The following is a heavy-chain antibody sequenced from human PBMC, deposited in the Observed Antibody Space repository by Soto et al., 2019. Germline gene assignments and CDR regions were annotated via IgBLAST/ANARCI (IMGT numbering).Heavy chain of an antibody. Sequence: EVHLVEAGGGLVKPGESLTLSCAASGFTFGSFTLNWVRQAPGKGLEWVSSISSSSAYIYYAESVKGRFTISRDNARSTLYLQMNSLRLDDTAVYCRARDGLTFGGDWGQGTLVAVSS. CDR2: ISSSSAYI. D-gene: IGHD3-16*01. V-gene: IGHV3-21*06. J-gene: IGHJ4*02. CDR3: ARDGLTFGGD. CDR1: GFTFGSFT.